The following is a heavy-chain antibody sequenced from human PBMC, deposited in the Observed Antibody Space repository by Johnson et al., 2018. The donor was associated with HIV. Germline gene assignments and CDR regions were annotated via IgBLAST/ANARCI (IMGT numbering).Heavy chain of an antibody. J-gene: IGHJ3*02. CDR1: GFTFDDYA. Sequence: VQLVESGGGLVQPGRSLRLSCAASGFTFDDYAMHWVRQAPGKGLEWVSGISWNSGSIGYADSVKGRFTISRDNSKNTLYLQMNSLGAEETAVYYFAKLGLLAVADDALDSWGQGTMVTVSS. D-gene: IGHD6-19*01. CDR3: AKLGLLAVADDALDS. V-gene: IGHV3-9*01. CDR2: ISWNSGSI.